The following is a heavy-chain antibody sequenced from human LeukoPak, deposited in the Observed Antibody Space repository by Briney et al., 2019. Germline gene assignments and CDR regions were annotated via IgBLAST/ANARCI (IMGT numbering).Heavy chain of an antibody. CDR3: ARRDYYFYYMDV. J-gene: IGHJ6*03. V-gene: IGHV4-4*09. CDR2: IYTSGST. CDR1: GGSISSYY. Sequence: SETLSLTCTVSGGSISSYYWSWIRQPPGKGLEWIGYIYTSGSTNYNPSLKSRVTISVDTSKNQFSLKLSSVTAADTAVYYCARRDYYFYYMDVWGKGTTVTVSS.